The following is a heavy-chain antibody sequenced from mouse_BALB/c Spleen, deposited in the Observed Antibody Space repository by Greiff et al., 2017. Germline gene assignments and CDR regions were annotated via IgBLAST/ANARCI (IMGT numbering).Heavy chain of an antibody. CDR1: GYSITSDYA. J-gene: IGHJ4*01. CDR2: ISYSGST. D-gene: IGHD2-4*01. CDR3: ARSMITTEGLYAMDY. V-gene: IGHV3-2*02. Sequence: EVKLQESGPGLVKPSQSLSLTCTVTGYSITSDYAWNWIRQFPGNKLEWMGYISYSGSTSYNPYLKSRISITRDTSKNQFFLQLNSVTTEDTATSYCARSMITTEGLYAMDYWGQGTSVTVSS.